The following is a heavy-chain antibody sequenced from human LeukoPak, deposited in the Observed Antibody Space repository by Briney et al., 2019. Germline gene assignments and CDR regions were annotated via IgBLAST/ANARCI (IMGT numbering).Heavy chain of an antibody. CDR1: GFIFSTYW. CDR3: GRGGLSELAVSAG. V-gene: IGHV3-74*01. D-gene: IGHD1-7*01. J-gene: IGHJ4*02. Sequence: PGGSLRLSCAASGFIFSTYWMHWVRQAPGKGLVWVSRINSGGSITTYADSVKGRFTISRDNDKNTLYLQINNLRAEDTAVYYCGRGGLSELAVSAGWGQGTLVTVSS. CDR2: INSGGSIT.